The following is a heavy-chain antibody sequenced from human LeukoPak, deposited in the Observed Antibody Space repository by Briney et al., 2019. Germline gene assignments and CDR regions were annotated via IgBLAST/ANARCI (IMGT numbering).Heavy chain of an antibody. CDR1: GFTFSSYA. CDR3: AKERLRYFDWLLWGGAFDI. CDR2: ISGSGGST. J-gene: IGHJ3*02. D-gene: IGHD3-9*01. Sequence: GGSLRLSCAASGFTFSSYAMSWVRQAPGKGLEWVSAISGSGGSTYYADSVKGRFTISRDNSKSTLYLQMNSLRAEDTAVYYCAKERLRYFDWLLWGGAFDIWGQGTMVTVSS. V-gene: IGHV3-23*01.